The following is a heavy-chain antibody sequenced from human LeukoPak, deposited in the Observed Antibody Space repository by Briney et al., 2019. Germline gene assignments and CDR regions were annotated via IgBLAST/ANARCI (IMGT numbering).Heavy chain of an antibody. V-gene: IGHV3-23*01. CDR3: AKDPVPHCSSTSCWGGY. D-gene: IGHD2-2*01. Sequence: GGSLRLSCAASGFTFSSYAMSWVRQAPGKGLEWVSAISGSGGSTYYADSVKGRFTISRDNSKNTLYLQMNSLRAEDTAVYYCAKDPVPHCSSTSCWGGYWGQGTLATVSS. CDR2: ISGSGGST. CDR1: GFTFSSYA. J-gene: IGHJ4*02.